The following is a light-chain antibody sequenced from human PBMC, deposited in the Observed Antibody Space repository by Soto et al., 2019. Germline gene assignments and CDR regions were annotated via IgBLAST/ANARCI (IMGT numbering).Light chain of an antibody. V-gene: IGKV1-9*01. CDR1: QGISTF. Sequence: IQLTQSPSSLSASIGDRVTITCRAGQGISTFLAWYQQTPRKAPKLLIYAASTLQSGVPSRFSGSGSGTDFTLTIISLQPEDFATYYCQQRHSYKLNFGGGTKVDIK. CDR3: QQRHSYKLN. CDR2: AAS. J-gene: IGKJ4*01.